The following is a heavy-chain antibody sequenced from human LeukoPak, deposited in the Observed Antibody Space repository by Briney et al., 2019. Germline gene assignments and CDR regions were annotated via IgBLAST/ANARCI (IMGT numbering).Heavy chain of an antibody. CDR2: ISGSGGST. D-gene: IGHD3-3*01. CDR3: ARDARYYDFWSGYYLSSY. Sequence: PGGSLRLSCAASGFTFSSYAMSWVRQAPGKGLEWVSAISGSGGSTYYADSVKGRFTISRDNSKNTLYLQMNSLRAEDTAVYYCARDARYYDFWSGYYLSSYWGQGTLVTVSS. V-gene: IGHV3-23*01. J-gene: IGHJ4*02. CDR1: GFTFSSYA.